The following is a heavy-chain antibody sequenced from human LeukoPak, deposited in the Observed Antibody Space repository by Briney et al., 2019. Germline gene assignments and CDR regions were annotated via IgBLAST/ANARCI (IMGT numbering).Heavy chain of an antibody. J-gene: IGHJ3*02. CDR1: GASISSDGYY. Sequence: ASETLSLTCAVSGASISSDGYYWSWIRQHPGKGLEWIGYIYYSGSAYYNPSLKSRVTISVDTSKNQFPLKLTSVTAADTAVYYCARDLRGYGAFDIWGQGTMVTVSS. CDR3: ARDLRGYGAFDI. V-gene: IGHV4-31*11. CDR2: IYYSGSA. D-gene: IGHD5-12*01.